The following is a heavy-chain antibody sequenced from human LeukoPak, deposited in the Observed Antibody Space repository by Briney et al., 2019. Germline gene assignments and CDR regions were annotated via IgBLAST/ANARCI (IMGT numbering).Heavy chain of an antibody. CDR1: GFTFDDYA. J-gene: IGHJ4*02. D-gene: IGHD5-18*01. V-gene: IGHV3-9*01. CDR3: AKDRQPRTAMVTSFDY. CDR2: ISWNSGSI. Sequence: QPGRSLRLSCAASGFTFDDYAMHWVRHAPGKGLEWVSGISWNSGSIGYADSVKGRFTISRDNAKNSLYLQMNSLRAEDTALYYCAKDRQPRTAMVTSFDYWGQGTLVTVSS.